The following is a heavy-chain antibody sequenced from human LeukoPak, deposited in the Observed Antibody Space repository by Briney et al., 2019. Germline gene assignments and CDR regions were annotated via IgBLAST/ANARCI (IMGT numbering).Heavy chain of an antibody. V-gene: IGHV3-23*01. Sequence: GGSLRLSCAASGFTFSSYAMSWVRQAPAKGLEWLSGIGVSGATTYYADSVKGRFTISRDNSKNTLYLQMSSLRGEDTAVYYCAKDVQRFSSSWYYFDSWGQGTLVTVSS. CDR1: GFTFSSYA. CDR3: AKDVQRFSSSWYYFDS. CDR2: IGVSGATT. D-gene: IGHD6-13*01. J-gene: IGHJ4*02.